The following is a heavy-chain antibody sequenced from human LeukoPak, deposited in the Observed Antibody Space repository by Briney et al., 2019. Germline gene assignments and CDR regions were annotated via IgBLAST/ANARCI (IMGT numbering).Heavy chain of an antibody. CDR2: IRGSGSST. V-gene: IGHV3-23*01. J-gene: IGHJ4*02. CDR3: ASPSGTDH. Sequence: GGSLRLSCAASGFTFSSYAMSWVRQAPGKGLECVSVIRGSGSSTYYADSVKGRFTISRDNSKNTLYLQMNSLRVEDTAVYYCASPSGTDHWGQGTLVTVSS. CDR1: GFTFSSYA. D-gene: IGHD1-1*01.